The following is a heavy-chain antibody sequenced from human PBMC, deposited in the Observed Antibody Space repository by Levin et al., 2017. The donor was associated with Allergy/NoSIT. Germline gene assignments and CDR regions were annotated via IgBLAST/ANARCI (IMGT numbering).Heavy chain of an antibody. CDR1: GGSINSENW. J-gene: IGHJ4*02. D-gene: IGHD2-15*01. CDR2: IYHSGST. CDR3: ARGLWLLGYHYFDY. Sequence: SETLSLTCAVSGGSINSENWWSWVRQPPGKGLEWIGEIYHSGSTDYNPSLESRVTISVDKSKNQFSLNLSSATAADTAVYYCARGLWLLGYHYFDYWGQGTLVTVSS. V-gene: IGHV4-4*02.